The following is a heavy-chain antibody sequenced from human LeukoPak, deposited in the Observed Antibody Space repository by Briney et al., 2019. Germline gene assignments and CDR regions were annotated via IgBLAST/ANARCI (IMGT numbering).Heavy chain of an antibody. V-gene: IGHV1-2*02. J-gene: IGHJ4*02. D-gene: IGHD3-16*02. CDR1: GYTFTGYY. CDR3: ARGDYVWGSYLPTYYFDY. Sequence: GASVEVSCKASGYTFTGYYMHWVRQAPGQGLEWMGWINPNSGGTNYAQKFQGRVTMTRETSISTAYMELSRLRSDDTAVYYCARGDYVWGSYLPTYYFDYWGQGTLVTVSS. CDR2: INPNSGGT.